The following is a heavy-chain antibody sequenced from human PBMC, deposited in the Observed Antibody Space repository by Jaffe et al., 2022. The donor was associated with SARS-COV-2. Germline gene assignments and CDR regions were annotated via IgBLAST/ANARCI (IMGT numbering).Heavy chain of an antibody. D-gene: IGHD1-1*01. Sequence: EVQLVESGGGLVQPGGSLRLSCAASGFTFSSYSMNWVRQAPGKGLEWVSYISSSSSTIYYADSVKGRFTISRDNAKNSLYLQMNSLRAEDTAVYYCARDLALRYDLGRYFDLWGRGTLVTVSS. J-gene: IGHJ2*01. CDR1: GFTFSSYS. CDR2: ISSSSSTI. V-gene: IGHV3-48*01. CDR3: ARDLALRYDLGRYFDL.